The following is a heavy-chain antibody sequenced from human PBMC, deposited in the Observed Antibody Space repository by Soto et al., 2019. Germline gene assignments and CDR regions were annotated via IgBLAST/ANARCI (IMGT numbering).Heavy chain of an antibody. V-gene: IGHV3-30*18. Sequence: GGSLILSCAASGFTFSSYGMHWVRQAPGKGLEWLAVISYDGSNKYYADSVKGRFTISRDNSKNTLYLQMNSLRAEDTAVYYCAKDRSYSSSWYSANENYFDYWGQGTLVTVSS. CDR2: ISYDGSNK. CDR1: GFTFSSYG. D-gene: IGHD6-13*01. CDR3: AKDRSYSSSWYSANENYFDY. J-gene: IGHJ4*02.